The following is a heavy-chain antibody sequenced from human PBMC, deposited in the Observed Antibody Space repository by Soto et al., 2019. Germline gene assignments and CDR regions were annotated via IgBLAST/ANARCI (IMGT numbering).Heavy chain of an antibody. CDR1: GFAFGGFT. V-gene: IGHV3-23*01. D-gene: IGHD6-13*01. J-gene: IGHJ4*02. CDR3: TRGGVGTTGSCDF. CDR2: ISGSAART. Sequence: VQVLESGGGLVQPGGSQRLSCSVSGFAFGGFTMTWVRQAPGKGLEWVSSISGSAARTYYADSVQGRFTISRDNSKSTLYLQMNSLRVEDTAEYYCTRGGVGTTGSCDFWGQGTLVAVYS.